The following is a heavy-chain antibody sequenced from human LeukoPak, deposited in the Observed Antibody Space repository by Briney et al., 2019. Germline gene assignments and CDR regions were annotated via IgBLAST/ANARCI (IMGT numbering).Heavy chain of an antibody. J-gene: IGHJ4*02. CDR1: GLTLSSYW. CDR3: ARSGWPYYFDY. Sequence: AGGSLRLSCAASGLTLSSYWMHWVRQAPGKGLVWVSRIHSDGSSTSYADSVRGRFTISRDDAKSTLYLQMNSLRAEDTAVYYCARSGWPYYFDYWGQGTLVTVSS. D-gene: IGHD3-22*01. V-gene: IGHV3-74*01. CDR2: IHSDGSST.